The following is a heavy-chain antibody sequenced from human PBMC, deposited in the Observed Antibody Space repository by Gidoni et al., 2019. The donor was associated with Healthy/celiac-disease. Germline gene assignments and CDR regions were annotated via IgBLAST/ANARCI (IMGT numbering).Heavy chain of an antibody. J-gene: IGHJ4*02. V-gene: IGHV3-30-3*01. D-gene: IGHD3-10*01. CDR2: ISYDGSNK. CDR3: ARDRGYFDY. CDR1: GFTFSSYA. Sequence: QVQLVESGGGVVQPGRSLSLSCAASGFTFSSYAMHWVRQAPGKGLEWVAVISYDGSNKYYADSVKGRFTISRDNSKNTLYLQMNSLRAEDTAVYYCARDRGYFDYWGQGTLVTVSS.